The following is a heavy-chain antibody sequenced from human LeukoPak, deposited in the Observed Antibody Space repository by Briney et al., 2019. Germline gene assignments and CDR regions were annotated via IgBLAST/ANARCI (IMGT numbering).Heavy chain of an antibody. CDR3: ARGLGSSRTMTTDY. CDR2: MNPNSGNT. V-gene: IGHV1-8*02. Sequence: ASVKVSCKASGYTSTGYYMHWVRQAPGQGLEWMGWMNPNSGNTGYARKFQGRVTMTRNTSISTAYMELSSLRSEDTAVYYCARGLGSSRTMTTDYWGQGTLVTVSS. CDR1: GYTSTGYY. J-gene: IGHJ4*02. D-gene: IGHD6-13*01.